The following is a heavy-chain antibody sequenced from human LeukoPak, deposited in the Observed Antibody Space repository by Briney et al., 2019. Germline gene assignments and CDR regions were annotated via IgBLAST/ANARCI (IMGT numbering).Heavy chain of an antibody. CDR2: IYFSVSN. CDR3: ACDSSGYQNFYFDY. D-gene: IGHD3-22*01. V-gene: IGHV4-59*08. CDR1: APSTTSNY. J-gene: IGHJ4*02. Sequence: PQSLSLTSNLSAPSTTSNYWSWIRPPPENGREWEEYIYFSVSNTSHPSLRRQVTISVDTSKNQFSLKLSSVTAADTAVYYCACDSSGYQNFYFDYWGQGTLVTVSS.